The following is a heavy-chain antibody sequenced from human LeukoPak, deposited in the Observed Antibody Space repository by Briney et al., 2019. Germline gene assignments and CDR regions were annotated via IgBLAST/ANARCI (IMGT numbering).Heavy chain of an antibody. CDR3: ARQSSTSCYIDY. J-gene: IGHJ4*02. V-gene: IGHV4-39*01. CDR1: GGSISSSSYY. Sequence: KPSETLSLTCTVSGGSISSSSYYWGWIRQPPGKGLEWIGSIYYSGSTFYNPSLKSRVTISVDTSKNQFSLKLSSVTATDTAVYCCARQSSTSCYIDYGGQGTLVAVSS. CDR2: IYYSGST. D-gene: IGHD2-2*02.